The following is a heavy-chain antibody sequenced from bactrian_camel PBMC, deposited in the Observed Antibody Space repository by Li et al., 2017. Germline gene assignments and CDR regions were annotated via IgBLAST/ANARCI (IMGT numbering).Heavy chain of an antibody. J-gene: IGHJ6*01. D-gene: IGHD5*01. V-gene: IGHV3S40*01. Sequence: VQLVESGGGLVQPGGSLRLSCAASGFMFSSYFMSWVRQAPGKGLEWVSSIDYGGNMTYYADSVKGRFTISRDDDKNTLYLEMNSLKPEDTAVYYCAAGSDFGYWGQGTQVTVS. CDR1: GFMFSSYF. CDR2: IDYGGNMT. CDR3: AAGSDFGY.